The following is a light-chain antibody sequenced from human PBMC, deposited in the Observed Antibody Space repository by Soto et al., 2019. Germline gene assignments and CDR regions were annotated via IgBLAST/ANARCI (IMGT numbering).Light chain of an antibody. Sequence: EIVLTQSPGTLSLSPGERATLSCRASQSVSGDYLAWYQQKPGQPPRLLIYGASTRATGIPARFSGSGFGTEFTLTISSLQSEDFAVYYCQQYKNWPLFGQGTRLEIK. CDR3: QQYKNWPL. CDR1: QSVSGD. CDR2: GAS. V-gene: IGKV3-15*01. J-gene: IGKJ5*01.